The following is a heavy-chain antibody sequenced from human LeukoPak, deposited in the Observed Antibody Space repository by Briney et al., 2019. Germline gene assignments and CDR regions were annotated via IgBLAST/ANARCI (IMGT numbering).Heavy chain of an antibody. CDR3: ARGGTMKDLDY. CDR2: ISGSGGDR. V-gene: IGHV3-23*01. D-gene: IGHD3-22*01. J-gene: IGHJ4*02. CDR1: GFTFSSYA. Sequence: GGSLRLSCAGSGFTFSSYAMSWVRQAPGKGLEWVSAISGSGGDRYYADSVKGRFTISRDNSKNTVYLQMNSLRVDDTAVYYCARGGTMKDLDYWGQGTLVTVSS.